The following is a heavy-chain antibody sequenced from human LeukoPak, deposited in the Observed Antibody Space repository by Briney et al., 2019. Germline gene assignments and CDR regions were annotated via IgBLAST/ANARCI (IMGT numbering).Heavy chain of an antibody. D-gene: IGHD5-24*01. CDR2: VSHSGTT. CDR1: GGSLRSYY. CDR3: ARVGGWLQLKRWGFDY. Sequence: SETPTLTCAVYGGSLRSYYWSWIRQSPGKGLEWIGEVSHSGTTTYNPSLKGRVIISMDTSKRQFSLKVTSVTAADTAIYYCARVGGWLQLKRWGFDYWGQGTPVTVSS. J-gene: IGHJ4*02. V-gene: IGHV4-34*01.